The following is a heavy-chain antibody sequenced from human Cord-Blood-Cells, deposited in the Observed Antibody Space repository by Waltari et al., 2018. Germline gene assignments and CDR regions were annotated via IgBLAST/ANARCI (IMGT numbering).Heavy chain of an antibody. Sequence: QLQLQESGPGLVKPSETLSLTCTVSGGSIRSRSYYCGWIRQPPGKGLEWSRSIDYSGSTYYNPSLKSRVTISVDTSKDQFSLKLSSVTAADTAVYYCARQVWYGSGSYYNWFDPWGQGTLVTVSS. CDR2: IDYSGST. J-gene: IGHJ5*02. V-gene: IGHV4-39*01. CDR3: ARQVWYGSGSYYNWFDP. D-gene: IGHD3-10*01. CDR1: GGSIRSRSYY.